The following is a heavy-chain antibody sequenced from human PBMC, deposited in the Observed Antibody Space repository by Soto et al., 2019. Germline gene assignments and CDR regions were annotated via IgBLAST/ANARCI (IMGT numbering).Heavy chain of an antibody. CDR3: ARVGLGVVVVGATLLGGGMDV. CDR1: GGSISSYY. J-gene: IGHJ6*02. V-gene: IGHV4-59*01. Sequence: PSETLSLTCTVSGGSISSYYWSWIRQPPGEGLEWIGFIYYSGTTNYNPSLESRVTISVDTSKNQFSLKLSSVTAADTAVYYCARVGLGVVVVGATLLGGGMDVWGQGPTVTVSS. D-gene: IGHD2-15*01. CDR2: IYYSGTT.